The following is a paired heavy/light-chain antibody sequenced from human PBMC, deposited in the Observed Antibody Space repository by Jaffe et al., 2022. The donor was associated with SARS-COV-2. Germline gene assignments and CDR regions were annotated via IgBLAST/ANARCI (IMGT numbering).Heavy chain of an antibody. J-gene: IGHJ4*02. Sequence: QVQLQESGPGLVEPSQTLSLTCTVSGDSISSGTYYWSWIRQPAGKGLEWIGRIYTTGSPHYNPSLKSRVTITLDTSKNQFFLNLTSVTAADTAVYYCAREGYFFWSGRAIDYWGQGTLVTVSS. CDR2: IYTTGSP. V-gene: IGHV4-61*02. CDR3: AREGYFFWSGRAIDY. D-gene: IGHD3-3*01. CDR1: GDSISSGTYY.
Light chain of an antibody. CDR1: QSLVHSDGSTY. CDR2: KIS. J-gene: IGKJ2*01. CDR3: LQATQFPQT. V-gene: IGKV2-24*01. Sequence: DIVMTQTPLSSPVTLGQPASISCRSSQSLVHSDGSTYLSWLQQRPGQPPRLLIYKISNRFSGVPDRFSGSGAGTDFTLKISRVEPEDVGIYYCLQATQFPQTFGQGTKLEIK.